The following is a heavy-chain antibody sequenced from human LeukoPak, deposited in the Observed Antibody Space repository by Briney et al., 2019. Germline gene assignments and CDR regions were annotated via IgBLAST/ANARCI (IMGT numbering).Heavy chain of an antibody. CDR2: ISGNGGST. CDR3: ARGYIYGYHY. V-gene: IGHV3-23*01. J-gene: IGHJ4*02. D-gene: IGHD5-18*01. CDR1: RFPFTTYA. Sequence: GGSLRLSCAASRFPFTTYAMSGVRQAPRRGLEWVSAISGNGGSTYYADSVKGRFTISRDNSKNTLFLQMNSLRAEDTAVYYCARGYIYGYHYWGQGTLVTVSS.